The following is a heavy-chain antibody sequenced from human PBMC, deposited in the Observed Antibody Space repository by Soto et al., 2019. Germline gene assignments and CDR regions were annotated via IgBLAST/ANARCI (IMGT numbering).Heavy chain of an antibody. CDR2: ISGNKGNT. D-gene: IGHD3-10*01. Sequence: GASVKVSCKTSDYTFTSCGIIWVRQAPGQGLEWMGWISGNKGNTNYAQNVQGRVTMTTDTSTSTAYMELRSLRSDDTAVYYCARGGGYLDYWGQGALVTVSS. J-gene: IGHJ4*02. CDR3: ARGGGYLDY. CDR1: DYTFTSCG. V-gene: IGHV1-18*01.